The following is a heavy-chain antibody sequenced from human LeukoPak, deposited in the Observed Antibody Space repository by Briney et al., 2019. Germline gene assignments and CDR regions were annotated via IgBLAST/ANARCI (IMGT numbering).Heavy chain of an antibody. V-gene: IGHV3-53*01. CDR3: ARAGYDFWSGYSYFDY. CDR1: GFTVSSNY. Sequence: PGGSLRLSCAASGFTVSSNYMSWVRQAPGKGLEWVSVIYSGGSTYYADSVKGRFTISRDNSKNTLYLQMNSLRAEDTAVYYCARAGYDFWSGYSYFDYWGQGTLVTVS. J-gene: IGHJ4*02. CDR2: IYSGGST. D-gene: IGHD3-3*01.